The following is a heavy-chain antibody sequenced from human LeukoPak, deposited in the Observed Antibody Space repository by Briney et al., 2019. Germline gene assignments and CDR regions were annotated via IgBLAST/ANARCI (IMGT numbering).Heavy chain of an antibody. CDR2: IDYSGST. Sequence: SQTLSLTCTVSGGSITSGGYFWSWIRQHPGKGLEWIGYIDYSGSTDYNPSLKSRVTISVDMSKNQFSLKLSSVTAADTAVYYCAREANYYGSGSYFSSWGQGTLVTVSS. D-gene: IGHD3-10*01. CDR1: GGSITSGGYF. CDR3: AREANYYGSGSYFSS. J-gene: IGHJ4*02. V-gene: IGHV4-31*03.